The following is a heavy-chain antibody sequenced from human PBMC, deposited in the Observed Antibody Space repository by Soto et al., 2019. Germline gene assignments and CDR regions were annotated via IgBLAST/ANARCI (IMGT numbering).Heavy chain of an antibody. D-gene: IGHD6-19*01. J-gene: IGHJ4*02. CDR3: ARQEAVPGTPFDS. Sequence: QVHLQESGPGLVKPSETLSLTCTVSGGSINGYYWNWIRQPPGKGLEWLGYVYFSGGTHYNPSLKTRLTISVDTSKKQFSLKLSSVTAADTAVYFCARQEAVPGTPFDSWGQGTLVSVSS. CDR2: VYFSGGT. CDR1: GGSINGYY. V-gene: IGHV4-59*01.